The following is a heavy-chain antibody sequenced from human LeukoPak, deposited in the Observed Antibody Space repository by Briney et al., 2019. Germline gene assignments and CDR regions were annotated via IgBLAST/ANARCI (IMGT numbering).Heavy chain of an antibody. Sequence: GASVKVNCKASGYTFTSYAMHWVRQAPGQRLEWMGWINAGNGNTKYSQKFQGRVTITRDTSASTAYMELSSLRSEDTAVYYCAREDTYYYDSSGYYQQAPYFDYWGQGTLVTVSS. D-gene: IGHD3-22*01. CDR1: GYTFTSYA. J-gene: IGHJ4*02. V-gene: IGHV1-3*01. CDR2: INAGNGNT. CDR3: AREDTYYYDSSGYYQQAPYFDY.